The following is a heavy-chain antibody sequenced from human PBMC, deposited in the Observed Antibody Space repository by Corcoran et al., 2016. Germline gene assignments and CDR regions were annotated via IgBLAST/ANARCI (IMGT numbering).Heavy chain of an antibody. J-gene: IGHJ6*02. CDR1: GGTFSSYA. Sequence: VQLVQSGAEVKKPGSSVKVSCKASGGTFSSYAISWVRQAPGQGLEWMGGIIPIFGTANYAQKFQGRVTITADESTSTAYMELSSLRSEDTAVYYCARGRLLFSDSYYYYGMDVWGQGTTVTVSS. V-gene: IGHV1-69*01. CDR3: ARGRLLFSDSYYYYGMDV. CDR2: IIPIFGTA. D-gene: IGHD3-10*01.